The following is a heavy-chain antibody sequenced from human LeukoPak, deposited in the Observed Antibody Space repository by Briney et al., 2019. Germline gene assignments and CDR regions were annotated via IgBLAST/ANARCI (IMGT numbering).Heavy chain of an antibody. CDR1: GGSFSGYY. D-gene: IGHD3-3*01. Sequence: SETLSLTCAVYGGSFSGYYWSWIRQPPGKGLEWIGEINHSGSTNYNPSLKSRVTISVDTSKNQFSLKLSSVTAADTAVYYCARAGRRYDFWSGAPGRRDAFDIWGQGTMVTVSS. J-gene: IGHJ3*02. CDR3: ARAGRRYDFWSGAPGRRDAFDI. CDR2: INHSGST. V-gene: IGHV4-34*01.